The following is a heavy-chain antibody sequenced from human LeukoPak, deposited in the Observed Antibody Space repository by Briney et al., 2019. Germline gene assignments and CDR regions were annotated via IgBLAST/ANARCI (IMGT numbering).Heavy chain of an antibody. CDR1: GFTFSTYV. CDR3: AKDLGLAYYESYFDI. D-gene: IGHD3-22*01. V-gene: IGHV3-30*18. Sequence: PGGSLRLSCAGSGFTFSTYVIHWVRQAPGKGLEWVAVISYDGSDKYYVDSAKGRFTISRDNSKNTLYLQMNSLRAEDTAVYFCAKDLGLAYYESYFDIWGQGTMVTVSS. J-gene: IGHJ3*02. CDR2: ISYDGSDK.